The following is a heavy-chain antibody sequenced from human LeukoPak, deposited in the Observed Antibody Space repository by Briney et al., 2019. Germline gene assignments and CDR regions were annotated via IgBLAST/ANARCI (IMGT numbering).Heavy chain of an antibody. CDR3: ARTTVTIKFDY. J-gene: IGHJ4*02. CDR1: GYTFTSYY. CDR2: INPSGGST. V-gene: IGHV1-46*01. Sequence: GASLTVSCKASGYTFTSYYIHWVRQAPGQGLEWMGIINPSGGSTSYAQKFQGRVTMTRDTSTSTVYMELSSLRSEDTAVYYCARTTVTIKFDYWGQGTLVTVSS. D-gene: IGHD4-17*01.